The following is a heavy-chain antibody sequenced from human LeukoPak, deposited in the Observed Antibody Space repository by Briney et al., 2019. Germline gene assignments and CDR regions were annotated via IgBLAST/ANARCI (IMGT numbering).Heavy chain of an antibody. J-gene: IGHJ4*02. D-gene: IGHD3-22*01. CDR2: ISGSSGNA. CDR1: GFTFSSYA. CDR3: AKDGAKDDRTGSLGNYFDY. Sequence: GGSLRLSCAASGFTFSSYAMNWVRQVPEKGLEWVSAISGSSGNANYADSVKGRFTVSRDNSKNTLYLQMISLRAEDTALYYCAKDGAKDDRTGSLGNYFDYWGQGILVIVSS. V-gene: IGHV3-23*01.